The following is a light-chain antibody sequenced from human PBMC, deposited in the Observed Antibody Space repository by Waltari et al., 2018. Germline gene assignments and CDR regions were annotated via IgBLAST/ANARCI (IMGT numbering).Light chain of an antibody. CDR2: AVS. V-gene: IGLV2-23*02. CDR3: SSYAGSSKGV. Sequence: QSALTQPASVSGSPGQSITISCTGTSSDVGNYNRVSWYQQHPGKAPKLMIYAVSKRPSGVSDRVSGSKSGDMASLTISGLQPEDEAEYFCSSYAGSSKGVFGGGTKVTVL. CDR1: SSDVGNYNR. J-gene: IGLJ2*01.